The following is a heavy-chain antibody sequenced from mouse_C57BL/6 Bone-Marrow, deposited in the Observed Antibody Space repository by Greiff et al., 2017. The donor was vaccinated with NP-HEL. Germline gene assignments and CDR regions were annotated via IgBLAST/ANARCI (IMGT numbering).Heavy chain of an antibody. J-gene: IGHJ4*01. V-gene: IGHV14-4*01. CDR3: TTGAMDY. CDR2: IDPENGDT. CDR1: GFNIKDDY. Sequence: VQLQQSGAELVRPGASVKLSCTASGFNIKDDYMHWVKQRPEQGLEWIGWIDPENGDTEYASKFQGKTTITADTSSNTAYLQLSSLTSEDTAVYYCTTGAMDYWGQGTSVTVSS.